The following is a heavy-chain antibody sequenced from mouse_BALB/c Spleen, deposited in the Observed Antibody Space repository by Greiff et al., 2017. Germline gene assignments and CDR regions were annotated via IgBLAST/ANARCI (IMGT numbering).Heavy chain of an antibody. Sequence: QVHVKQSGAELVRPGTSVKVSCKASGYAFTNYFIEWVKQRPGQGLEWIGVINPGSGGTNYNEKFKGKATLTADKSSSTAYMQLSSLTSEDSAVCFFSGVRRNYYAMDYWGQGTSVTVSS. CDR3: SGVRRNYYAMDY. J-gene: IGHJ4*01. D-gene: IGHD2-14*01. CDR1: GYAFTNYF. CDR2: INPGSGGT. V-gene: IGHV1-54*01.